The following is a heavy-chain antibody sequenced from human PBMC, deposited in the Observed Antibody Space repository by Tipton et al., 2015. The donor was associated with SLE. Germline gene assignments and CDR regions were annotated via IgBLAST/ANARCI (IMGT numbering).Heavy chain of an antibody. CDR3: ATQIWFRAPFGY. D-gene: IGHD3-10*01. CDR2: IWYDGSNK. Sequence: SLRLSCAASGFTFGTYGMHWVRQAPGKGLEWVAVIWYDGSNKYYADSVKGRFTISRDNSKNTLFLQMNSLRAEDTAVYYCATQIWFRAPFGYWGQGTLVTVSS. V-gene: IGHV3-33*01. CDR1: GFTFGTYG. J-gene: IGHJ4*02.